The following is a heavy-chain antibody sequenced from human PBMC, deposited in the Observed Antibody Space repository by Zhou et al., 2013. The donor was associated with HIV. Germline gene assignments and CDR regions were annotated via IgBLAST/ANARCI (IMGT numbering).Heavy chain of an antibody. J-gene: IGHJ4*02. D-gene: IGHD3-3*01. Sequence: QVQLVQSGAEVKKPGASVKVSCKASGYTFTSYGISWVRQAPGQGLEWMGWISDYNGNTNYAQKLQGRVTMTTDTSTSTAYMELRSLRSDDTAMYYCARSPPGITIFGVVNTHFDYWGQGTLVTVSS. CDR3: ARSPPGITIFGVVNTHFDY. V-gene: IGHV1-18*01. CDR2: ISDYNGNT. CDR1: GYTFTSYG.